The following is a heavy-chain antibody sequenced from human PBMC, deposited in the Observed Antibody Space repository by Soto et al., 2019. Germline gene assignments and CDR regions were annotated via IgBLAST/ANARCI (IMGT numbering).Heavy chain of an antibody. CDR3: ARGNMDV. CDR1: GFTLSRFV. D-gene: IGHD1-1*01. Sequence: QVHLEESGGGVVQPGRSLRLSCVGSGFTLSRFVLHWVRQAPGKGLEWVAVVSNDGSNTYYADSVKSRFTISRDNSMSTLYLQMNRLRREDTALYYCARGNMDVWGRGTTVIVSS. V-gene: IGHV3-30*04. CDR2: VSNDGSNT. J-gene: IGHJ6*02.